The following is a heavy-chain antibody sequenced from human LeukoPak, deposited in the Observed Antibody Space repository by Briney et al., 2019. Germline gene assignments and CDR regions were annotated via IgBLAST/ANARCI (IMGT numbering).Heavy chain of an antibody. CDR3: AVKGAPLTYFDY. CDR2: INNSERN. D-gene: IGHD1-26*01. V-gene: IGHV4-34*01. J-gene: IGHJ4*02. CDR1: GVSFSGYY. Sequence: SETLSLTCAVYGVSFSGYYWSWIRQPPGKGLEWIGEINNSERNNYKPSLKSRVTISVDTSKNKFSLKLSSVTAAETAVYYCAVKGAPLTYFDYWGQGTLVTVSS.